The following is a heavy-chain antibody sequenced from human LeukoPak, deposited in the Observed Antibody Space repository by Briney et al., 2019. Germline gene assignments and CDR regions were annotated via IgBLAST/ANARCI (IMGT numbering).Heavy chain of an antibody. CDR3: ARDLDTDKSDAFDI. Sequence: PGGSLRLSCAASGLTVNSDYMSWVRQAPGKGLEWVSVIYSDGTTYYADSVKGRFFISRDNSKNKLYLQMNSLRADDTAVYYCARDLDTDKSDAFDIWGQGTMVAVSS. J-gene: IGHJ3*02. D-gene: IGHD2-2*02. V-gene: IGHV3-66*01. CDR2: IYSDGTT. CDR1: GLTVNSDY.